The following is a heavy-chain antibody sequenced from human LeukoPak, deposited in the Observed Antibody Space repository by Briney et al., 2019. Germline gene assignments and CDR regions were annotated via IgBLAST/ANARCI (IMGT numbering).Heavy chain of an antibody. Sequence: SETLSLTCTVSGGSISSGGYYWSWIRQHPGKGLEWIGYIYYSGSTYYNPSLKSQVTISVDTSKNQFSLKLSSVTAADTAVYYCARAGGYSYGLLNWFDPWGQGTLVTVSS. CDR1: GGSISSGGYY. D-gene: IGHD5-18*01. CDR3: ARAGGYSYGLLNWFDP. J-gene: IGHJ5*02. CDR2: IYYSGST. V-gene: IGHV4-31*01.